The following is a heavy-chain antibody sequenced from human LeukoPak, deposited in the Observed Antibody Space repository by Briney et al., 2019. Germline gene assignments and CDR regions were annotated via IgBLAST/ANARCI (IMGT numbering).Heavy chain of an antibody. J-gene: IGHJ4*02. CDR1: GGSISRSSYY. D-gene: IGHD2-21*02. CDR2: IYYGGST. Sequence: SETLSLTCSVSGGSISRSSYYWGWIRQSPGEGLAWIGSIYYGGSTYYNTSLKSRVTISVDTSKNQFSLKLTSVTAADTAVYYCVRHGSYCGGDCYFDYWGQGTLVTVSS. CDR3: VRHGSYCGGDCYFDY. V-gene: IGHV4-39*01.